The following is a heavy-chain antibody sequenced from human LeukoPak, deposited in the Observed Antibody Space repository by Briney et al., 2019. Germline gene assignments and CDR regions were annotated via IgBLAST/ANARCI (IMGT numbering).Heavy chain of an antibody. D-gene: IGHD2-15*01. CDR2: IYTDGST. CDR1: GGSTSNSF. J-gene: IGHJ4*02. V-gene: IGHV4-4*07. Sequence: PSETLSLTCTVSGGSTSNSFWSWIRQPAGKGLEWIGRIYTDGSTNSNPSLRSRLTMSLDTSKNQFSLKLTSVTAADTAVYFCARAPSGSGGTCAFDYWGQGTLVTVSS. CDR3: ARAPSGSGGTCAFDY.